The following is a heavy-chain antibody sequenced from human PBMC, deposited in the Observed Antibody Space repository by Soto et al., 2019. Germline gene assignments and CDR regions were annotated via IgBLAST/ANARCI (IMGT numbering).Heavy chain of an antibody. CDR2: INPSGGST. CDR3: ARGSDSSGYTTYYYYYYGMDV. D-gene: IGHD3-22*01. CDR1: GYTFTSYY. Sequence: ASVKVSCKASGYTFTSYYMHWVRQAPGQGLEWMGIINPSGGSTSYAQKFQGRVTMTRDTSTSTAYMELSRLRSDDTAVYYCARGSDSSGYTTYYYYYYGMDVWGQGTTVTVSS. V-gene: IGHV1-46*01. J-gene: IGHJ6*02.